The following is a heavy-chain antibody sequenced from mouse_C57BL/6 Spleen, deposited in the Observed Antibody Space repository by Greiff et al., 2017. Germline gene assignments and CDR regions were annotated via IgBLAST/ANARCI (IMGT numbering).Heavy chain of an antibody. CDR1: GYTFTSYW. Sequence: QVQLQQPGAELVKPGASVKLSCKASGYTFTSYWMHWVKQRPGQGLEWIGMIHPNSGSTNYNEKFKSKATLTVDKSSSTAYMQLSSLTSEDSAVYYCARVFYGSRNLYFDYWGQGTTLTVSS. CDR3: ARVFYGSRNLYFDY. CDR2: IHPNSGST. V-gene: IGHV1-64*01. D-gene: IGHD1-1*01. J-gene: IGHJ2*01.